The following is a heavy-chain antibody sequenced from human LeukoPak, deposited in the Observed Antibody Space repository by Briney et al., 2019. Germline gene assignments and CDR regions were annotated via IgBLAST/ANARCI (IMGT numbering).Heavy chain of an antibody. Sequence: GGSLRLSCAASVFTFSSYAMSWVRQAPGKGLEWVSAISGSGGSTYYADSVKGRFTISRDNSKNTLYLQMNSLRAEDTAVYYCAKDSGSSGWASGYYFDYWGQGTLVTVSS. CDR1: VFTFSSYA. J-gene: IGHJ4*02. CDR3: AKDSGSSGWASGYYFDY. V-gene: IGHV3-23*01. CDR2: ISGSGGST. D-gene: IGHD6-19*01.